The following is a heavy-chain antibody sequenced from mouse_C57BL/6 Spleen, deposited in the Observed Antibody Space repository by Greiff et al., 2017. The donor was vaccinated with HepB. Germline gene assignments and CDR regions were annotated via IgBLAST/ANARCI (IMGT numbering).Heavy chain of an antibody. Sequence: EVQLQQSGPELVKPGASVKMSCKASGYTFTDYNMHWVKQSHGKSLEWIGYINPNNGGTSYNQKFKGKAILTVNKSSSTAYMELRSLTSEDSAVYYCATLYGYDGVYYFDYWGQGTTLTVSS. CDR1: GYTFTDYN. V-gene: IGHV1-22*01. CDR3: ATLYGYDGVYYFDY. D-gene: IGHD2-2*01. CDR2: INPNNGGT. J-gene: IGHJ2*01.